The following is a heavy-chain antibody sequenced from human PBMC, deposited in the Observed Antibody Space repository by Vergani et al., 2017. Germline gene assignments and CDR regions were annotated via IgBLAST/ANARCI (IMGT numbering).Heavy chain of an antibody. V-gene: IGHV4-31*03. CDR1: GGSISSGGFY. Sequence: QVQLQESGPGLVKPSQTLSLTCTVSGGSISSGGFYWSWIRQHPGKGLEWIGYIYNTGSTYSNPSLKSRVTISGDTSKNQFSLKLSSVTAADTAVYYCARAVRNDVWSGIDYWGQGTLVTVSS. CDR3: ARAVRNDVWSGIDY. J-gene: IGHJ4*02. D-gene: IGHD3-3*01. CDR2: IYNTGST.